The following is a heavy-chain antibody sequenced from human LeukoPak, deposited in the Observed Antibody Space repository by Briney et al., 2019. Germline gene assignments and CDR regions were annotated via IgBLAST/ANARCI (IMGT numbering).Heavy chain of an antibody. CDR1: GFTFSSYD. V-gene: IGHV3-13*01. CDR3: ARRLAGSGFGY. D-gene: IGHD2-15*01. Sequence: GGSLRLSCAASGFTFSSYDMHWVRQATGKGLEWVSAIGTAGDTYYPGSVKGRFTISRENAKNSLYLQMNSLRAGDTAVYYCARRLAGSGFGYWGQGTLVTVSS. CDR2: IGTAGDT. J-gene: IGHJ4*02.